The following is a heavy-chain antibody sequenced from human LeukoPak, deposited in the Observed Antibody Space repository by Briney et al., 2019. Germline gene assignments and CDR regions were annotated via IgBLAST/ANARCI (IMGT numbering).Heavy chain of an antibody. CDR3: AREVALAVVVPAATHYYYYGMDV. V-gene: IGHV3-21*01. D-gene: IGHD2-2*01. Sequence: GGSLRLSCAASGFTFSSYSMNWVRQAPGKGLEWVSSISSSSSYICYADSVKGRFTISRDNAKNSLYLQMNSLRAEDTAVYYCAREVALAVVVPAATHYYYYGMDVWGQGTTVTVSS. J-gene: IGHJ6*02. CDR1: GFTFSSYS. CDR2: ISSSSSYI.